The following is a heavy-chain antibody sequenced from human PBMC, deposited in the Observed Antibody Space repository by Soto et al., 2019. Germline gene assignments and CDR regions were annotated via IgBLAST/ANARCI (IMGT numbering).Heavy chain of an antibody. CDR3: ARNYGDYEWSGNY. D-gene: IGHD4-17*01. CDR1: GFTFSSYA. Sequence: EVQLLESGGGLVQPGGSLRLSCAASGFTFSSYAMSWVRQAPGKGLEWVSAISGSGGSTYYADSVKGRFTISRDNSKTTLYLQMNSLRAEDTAVYYCARNYGDYEWSGNYWGQGTLVTVSS. CDR2: ISGSGGST. J-gene: IGHJ4*02. V-gene: IGHV3-23*01.